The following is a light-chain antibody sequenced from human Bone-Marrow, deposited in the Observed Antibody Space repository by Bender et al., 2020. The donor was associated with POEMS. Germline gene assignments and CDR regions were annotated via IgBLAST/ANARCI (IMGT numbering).Light chain of an antibody. CDR2: DVT. CDR1: SSDIGGYNY. Sequence: QSALTQPASVSGSPGQSITISCTGTSSDIGGYNYVSWYQQHPGKAPKLMIFDVTNRPSGVSDRFSGSKSGNTASLTISGLQAEDEADYYCTSYSSSPTYVIFGGGTKVTVL. V-gene: IGLV2-14*01. CDR3: TSYSSSPTYVI. J-gene: IGLJ2*01.